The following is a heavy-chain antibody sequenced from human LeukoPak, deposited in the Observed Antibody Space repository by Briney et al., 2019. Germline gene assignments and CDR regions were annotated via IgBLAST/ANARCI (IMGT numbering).Heavy chain of an antibody. D-gene: IGHD3-3*01. J-gene: IGHJ4*02. CDR2: IYTSGST. CDR3: ARVGFWSGHYFDY. CDR1: GGSISSGSYY. V-gene: IGHV4-61*02. Sequence: PSETLSLTCTVSGGSISSGSYYWNWIRQPAGKGLEWIGRIYTSGSTNYNPSLKSRVTVSVDTSKNQFSLKLSSVTAADTAVYYCARVGFWSGHYFDYWGQGTLVTVSS.